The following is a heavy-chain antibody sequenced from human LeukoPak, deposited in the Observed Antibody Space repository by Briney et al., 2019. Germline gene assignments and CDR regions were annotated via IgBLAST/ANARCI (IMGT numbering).Heavy chain of an antibody. Sequence: ASVKVSCKASGGTFSSYAISWVRQAPGQGLEWMGIINPSGGSTSYAQKFQGRVTMTRDMSTGTVYMELSSLRSEDTAVYYCARDAGGSSDYWGQGTLVTVSS. V-gene: IGHV1-46*01. CDR3: ARDAGGSSDY. CDR1: GGTFSSYA. J-gene: IGHJ4*02. D-gene: IGHD1-26*01. CDR2: INPSGGST.